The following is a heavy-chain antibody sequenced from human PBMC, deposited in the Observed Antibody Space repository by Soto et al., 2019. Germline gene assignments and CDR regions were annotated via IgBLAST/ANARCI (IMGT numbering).Heavy chain of an antibody. J-gene: IGHJ5*02. Sequence: VQLEESGPGLLKPSQTLSLTCTVSGESIATGAFYWSCIRLQSGKGTEWIVSIFSAGDTYYNPSLKSRVAISRDRSQNHVSLNLRSVTAADTAVYYCAREGDYRTWFEPWGPGTLVTVSS. CDR2: IFSAGDT. D-gene: IGHD4-17*01. CDR3: AREGDYRTWFEP. V-gene: IGHV4-31*03. CDR1: GESIATGAFY.